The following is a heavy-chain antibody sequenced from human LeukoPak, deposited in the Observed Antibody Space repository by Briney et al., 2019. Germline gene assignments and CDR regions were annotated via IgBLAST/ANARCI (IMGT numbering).Heavy chain of an antibody. J-gene: IGHJ5*02. CDR2: IYYSGST. CDR1: GGSISSCY. D-gene: IGHD2-15*01. CDR3: ARAPNCSGGSCYSWFDP. V-gene: IGHV4-59*01. Sequence: SETLSLTCTVSGGSISSCYWSWIRQPAGKGLEWIGYIYYSGSTNYNPSLKSRVTISVDTSKNQFSLKLSSVTAADTAVYYCARAPNCSGGSCYSWFDPWGQGTLVTVSS.